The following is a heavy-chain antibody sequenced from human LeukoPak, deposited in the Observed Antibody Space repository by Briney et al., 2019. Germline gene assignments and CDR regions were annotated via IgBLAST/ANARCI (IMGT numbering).Heavy chain of an antibody. V-gene: IGHV3-48*01. D-gene: IGHD2-21*02. CDR3: ARESLSEHHSHIVVVTAIRDFDY. J-gene: IGHJ4*02. CDR1: GFTFNNYW. Sequence: GGSLRLSCEASGFTFNNYWMNWVRQAPGKGLEWVSYISSSSSTIYYADSVKGRFTISRDNAKNSLYLQMNSLRAEDTAVYYCARESLSEHHSHIVVVTAIRDFDYWGQGTLVTVSS. CDR2: ISSSSSTI.